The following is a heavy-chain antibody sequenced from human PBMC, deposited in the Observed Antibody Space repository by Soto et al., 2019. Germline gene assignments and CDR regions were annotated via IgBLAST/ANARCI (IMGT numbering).Heavy chain of an antibody. J-gene: IGHJ4*02. CDR3: ARHEPREAPTVTINYYFDY. V-gene: IGHV4-39*01. CDR1: GGSISSSSYY. Sequence: SETLSLTCTVSGGSISSSSYYWGWIRQPPGKGLEWIGSIYYSGSTYYNPSLKSRVTISVDTSKNQFSLKLSSVTAADTAVYYCARHEPREAPTVTINYYFDYWGQGTLVTVSS. D-gene: IGHD4-17*01. CDR2: IYYSGST.